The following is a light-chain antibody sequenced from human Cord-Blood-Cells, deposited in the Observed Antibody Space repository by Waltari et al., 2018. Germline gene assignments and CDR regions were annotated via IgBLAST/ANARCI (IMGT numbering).Light chain of an antibody. Sequence: QSVLTQPPSASGTPGQRVTIPCSGSSSNIGSNTVNWDQQLPGPAPKPLIYSNNQRPSGVPDRFSGSKSGTSASLAISGLQSEDEADYYCAAWDDSLNGWVFGGGTKLTVL. CDR2: SNN. CDR3: AAWDDSLNGWV. V-gene: IGLV1-44*01. CDR1: SSNIGSNT. J-gene: IGLJ3*02.